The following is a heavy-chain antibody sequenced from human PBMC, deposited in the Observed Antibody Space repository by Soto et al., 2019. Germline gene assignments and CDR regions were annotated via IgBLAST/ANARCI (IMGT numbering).Heavy chain of an antibody. CDR1: GFTFSNYG. Sequence: GGSLRLSCAASGFTFSNYGMHWVRQAPGKGLEWVAVISYDGSNKYYADSVKGRFTISRDNSKNTLFLQMNSLRAEDTAVYYCAKGYCSRTSCDIDYWGQRNMVTVSS. V-gene: IGHV3-30*18. CDR2: ISYDGSNK. CDR3: AKGYCSRTSCDIDY. D-gene: IGHD2-2*02. J-gene: IGHJ4*02.